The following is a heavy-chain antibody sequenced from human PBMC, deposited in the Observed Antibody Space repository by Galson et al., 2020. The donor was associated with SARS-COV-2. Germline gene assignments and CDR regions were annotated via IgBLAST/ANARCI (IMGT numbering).Heavy chain of an antibody. D-gene: IGHD6-19*01. CDR3: ARDGAAVAGNYFDY. V-gene: IGHV3-30-3*01. CDR2: ISYDGSNK. CDR1: GFTISSYA. J-gene: IGHJ4*02. Sequence: GGSLSLSCAASGFTISSYAMHWVRQAPGKGLEWVAVISYDGSNKYYADSVKGRFTISRDNSKNTLYLQMNSLRAEDTAVYYCARDGAAVAGNYFDYWGQGTLVTVSS.